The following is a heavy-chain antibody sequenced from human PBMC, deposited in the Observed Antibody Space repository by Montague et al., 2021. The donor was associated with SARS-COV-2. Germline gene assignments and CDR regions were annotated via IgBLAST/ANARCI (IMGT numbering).Heavy chain of an antibody. J-gene: IGHJ4*02. D-gene: IGHD3-22*01. Sequence: SETLSLTCAVYGESFSGYYWTWIRQPPGKGLEWIGEINHRGRTKYNPSLKSRVTISVDTAKNQFSLRLSSVTAADTAVYYCARGHQGTTMIVVVMVREQYYFDYWGQETLVSVSS. V-gene: IGHV4-34*01. CDR2: INHRGRT. CDR3: ARGHQGTTMIVVVMVREQYYFDY. CDR1: GESFSGYY.